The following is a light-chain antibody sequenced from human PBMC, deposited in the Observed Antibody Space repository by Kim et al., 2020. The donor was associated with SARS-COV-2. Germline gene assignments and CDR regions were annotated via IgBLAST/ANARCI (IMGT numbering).Light chain of an antibody. Sequence: SYELTQPLSVSVALGQTAVVTCGGNDIGIRNVHWYQQKPGQAPVVVIYRDINRPSGIPERFSGSSSGNTATLTISRAQPGDEADYYCQVWDSTTNVFGAGTKVTVL. CDR2: RDI. CDR3: QVWDSTTNV. CDR1: DIGIRN. J-gene: IGLJ1*01. V-gene: IGLV3-9*01.